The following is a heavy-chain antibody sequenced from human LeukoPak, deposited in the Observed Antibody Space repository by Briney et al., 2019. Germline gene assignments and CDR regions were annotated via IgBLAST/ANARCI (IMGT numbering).Heavy chain of an antibody. CDR3: ARDRSAVVDS. CDR1: GFTFSSYS. Sequence: GGSLRLSCAASGFTFSSYSMNWVRQAPGKGLEWVAIIWYDASNKYYADSVKGRFTISRDNSKNTLYLQMNSLRVEDTAVYYCARDRSAVVDSWGQGTLVTVSS. J-gene: IGHJ4*02. V-gene: IGHV3-33*08. CDR2: IWYDASNK.